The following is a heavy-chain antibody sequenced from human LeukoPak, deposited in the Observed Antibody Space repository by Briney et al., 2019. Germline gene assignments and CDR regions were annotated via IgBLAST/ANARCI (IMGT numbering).Heavy chain of an antibody. CDR1: GYTFTGYY. V-gene: IGHV1-46*01. J-gene: IGHJ6*03. D-gene: IGHD1-26*01. CDR2: INPSGGST. CDR3: ARSLVGAYYYYYYMDV. Sequence: GASVKVSCKASGYTFTGYYMHWVRQAPGQGLEWMGIINPSGGSTSYAQKFQGRVTMTRDASTSTVYMELSSLRSEDTAVYYCARSLVGAYYYYYYMDVWGKGTTVTVSS.